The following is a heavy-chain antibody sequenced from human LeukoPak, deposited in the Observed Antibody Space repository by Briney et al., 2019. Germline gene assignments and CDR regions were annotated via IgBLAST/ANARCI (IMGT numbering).Heavy chain of an antibody. J-gene: IGHJ6*03. CDR3: TTTLTPGADYYMDV. Sequence: GGSLRLSCAASGFTFSNAWMSWVRQAPGKGLEWVGRIKSKTDGGTTDYAAPVKGRFTISRDDSKNTLYLQMNSLKTEDTAVYYCTTTLTPGADYYMDVWGKGTTVTVSS. V-gene: IGHV3-15*01. D-gene: IGHD4-17*01. CDR2: IKSKTDGGTT. CDR1: GFTFSNAW.